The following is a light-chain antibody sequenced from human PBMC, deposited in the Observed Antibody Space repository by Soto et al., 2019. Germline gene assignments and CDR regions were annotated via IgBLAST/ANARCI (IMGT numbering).Light chain of an antibody. CDR1: QSVNSK. CDR2: DTS. Sequence: ETVLTQSPASVSVSPGERATLSCRASQSVNSKLAWYQQKLGQAPRLLIYDTSNRATGIPARFSGSGSGTDFTLTINSLQSEDFAVYYCQQYYNWPRTFGGGTKVEIK. V-gene: IGKV3-15*01. CDR3: QQYYNWPRT. J-gene: IGKJ4*01.